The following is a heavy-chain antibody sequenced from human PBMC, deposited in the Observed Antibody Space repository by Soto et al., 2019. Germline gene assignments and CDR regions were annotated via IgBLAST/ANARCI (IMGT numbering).Heavy chain of an antibody. CDR1: GGSISSSSYY. CDR3: ARQLKSAWYSSGWYLNYFYYGMDV. CDR2: IYYSGST. Sequence: SETLSLTCTVSGGSISSSSYYWGWIRQPPGKGLEWIGSIYYSGSTYYNPSLKSRVTISVDTSKNQFSLKLSSVTAADTAVYYCARQLKSAWYSSGWYLNYFYYGMDVWGQGTTVTVSS. J-gene: IGHJ6*02. D-gene: IGHD6-19*01. V-gene: IGHV4-39*01.